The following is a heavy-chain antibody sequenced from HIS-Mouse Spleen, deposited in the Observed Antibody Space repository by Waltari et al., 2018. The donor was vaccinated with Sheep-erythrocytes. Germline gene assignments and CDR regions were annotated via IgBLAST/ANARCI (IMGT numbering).Heavy chain of an antibody. J-gene: IGHJ3*02. CDR3: ARVPDDAFDI. Sequence: QVQLVQSGAEVKKPGASVKVSCKASGYTFTSYYMHWVRQAPGQGLEWMGIINPRGRSNSYGQKFEGRVTMTRDTSTSTVYMELSRLGSEDTAVYYCARVPDDAFDIWGQGTMVTVSS. CDR2: INPRGRSN. CDR1: GYTFTSYY. V-gene: IGHV1-46*03.